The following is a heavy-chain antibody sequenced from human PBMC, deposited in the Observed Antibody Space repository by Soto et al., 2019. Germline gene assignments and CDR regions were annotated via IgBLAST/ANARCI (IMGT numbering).Heavy chain of an antibody. D-gene: IGHD3-9*01. J-gene: IGHJ5*02. CDR1: GVSVSSGIYY. V-gene: IGHV4-61*01. CDR3: ARSDILTGYYPYNWFDP. Sequence: SETMSLTCTVSGVSVSSGIYYWSWIRKPPGKGLEWIGYNYYSGSTNYNPSLKSRVTISVDTAKNQFSLKLSSVTAADTAVYYCARSDILTGYYPYNWFDPWGQGTLVTVSS. CDR2: NYYSGST.